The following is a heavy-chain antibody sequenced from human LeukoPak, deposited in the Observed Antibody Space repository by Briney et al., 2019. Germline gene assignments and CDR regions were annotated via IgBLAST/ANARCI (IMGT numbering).Heavy chain of an antibody. CDR1: GLAVSDNF. D-gene: IGHD6-19*01. CDR2: YSGGNT. CDR3: VREDRYSSGWYSGY. J-gene: IGHJ4*02. Sequence: GGSLRLSCAASGLAVSDNFMSWVRQAPGKGLEWVSYSGGNTYYAASVKGRFTISRDNSKNTVYLQMNSLRAEDTAVYYCVREDRYSSGWYSGYWGQGTLVTVSS. V-gene: IGHV3-53*01.